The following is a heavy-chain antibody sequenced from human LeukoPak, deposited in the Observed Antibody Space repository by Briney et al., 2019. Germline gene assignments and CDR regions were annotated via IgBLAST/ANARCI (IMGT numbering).Heavy chain of an antibody. J-gene: IGHJ4*02. CDR2: ISGSGGST. Sequence: GGSLRLSCAASGVTFSSDAMSWVRQAPGKGLEWGSAISGSGGSTSYADSVKGRSTTSRDNSKNTLYLQMNSLRAEDTAVYYCAKDLDYYASSGYYGFDYWGQGTLVTVSS. V-gene: IGHV3-23*01. CDR1: GVTFSSDA. CDR3: AKDLDYYASSGYYGFDY. D-gene: IGHD3-22*01.